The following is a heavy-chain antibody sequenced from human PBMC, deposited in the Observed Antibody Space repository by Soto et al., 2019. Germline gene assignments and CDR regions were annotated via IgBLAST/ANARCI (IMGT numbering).Heavy chain of an antibody. V-gene: IGHV3-13*05. CDR1: GFTFRNYD. CDR3: ARTDRGFYGLDV. CDR2: ISAAGDP. J-gene: IGHJ6*02. Sequence: EVQLVESGGGLVQPGGSLRLSCEASGFTFRNYDMHWVRQGTGKGLEWVSGISAAGDPDYADSVEGRFTISRENDQNSFFLQMNSLRVGDTAVYYCARTDRGFYGLDVWGQGTTVIVSS.